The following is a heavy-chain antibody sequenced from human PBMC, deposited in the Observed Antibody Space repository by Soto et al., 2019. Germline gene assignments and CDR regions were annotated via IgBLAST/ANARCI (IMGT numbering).Heavy chain of an antibody. D-gene: IGHD4-17*01. CDR3: ARQEELPGDYASYAVYYGMDV. J-gene: IGHJ6*02. CDR2: IYPGDSDT. CDR1: GYSFTSYW. V-gene: IGHV5-51*01. Sequence: PGESLKISCKGSGYSFTSYWIGWVRQMPGKGLEWMGIIYPGDSDTRYSPSFQGQVTISADKSISTAYLQWSSLKASDTAMYYYARQEELPGDYASYAVYYGMDVWGQGTTVTVSS.